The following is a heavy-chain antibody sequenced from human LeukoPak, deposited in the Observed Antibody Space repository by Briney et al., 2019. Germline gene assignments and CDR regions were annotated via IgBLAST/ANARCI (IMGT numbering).Heavy chain of an antibody. V-gene: IGHV3-30*03. J-gene: IGHJ6*03. Sequence: GRSLRLSCAASGLTFSSYAMHWVRQAPGKGLEWAAIISYDGSTKYYADSVKGRFTISRDESTNTVFLQMTSMTTEDTAVYYCAREFRYYMDVWGQGTTVTVSS. CDR1: GLTFSSYA. CDR3: AREFRYYMDV. CDR2: ISYDGSTK.